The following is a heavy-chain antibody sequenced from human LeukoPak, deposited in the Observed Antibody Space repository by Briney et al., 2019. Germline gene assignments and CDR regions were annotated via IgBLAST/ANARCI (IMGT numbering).Heavy chain of an antibody. CDR3: VKEPHYYDRSGYF. D-gene: IGHD3-22*01. J-gene: IGHJ4*02. CDR2: IGGDGGST. CDR1: GFTFDDYA. Sequence: GSLRLSCAASGFTFDDYAMHWVRQAPGKGLEWVSLIGGDGGSTYYADSVKGRFTISRDNSKNSLFLQMKSLRTDDTALYYCVKEPHYYDRSGYFWGQGILVTVSS. V-gene: IGHV3-43*02.